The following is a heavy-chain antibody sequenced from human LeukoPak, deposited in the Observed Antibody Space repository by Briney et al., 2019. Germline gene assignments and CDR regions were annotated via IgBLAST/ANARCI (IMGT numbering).Heavy chain of an antibody. D-gene: IGHD1-26*01. V-gene: IGHV1-2*02. CDR2: INTKSGGT. J-gene: IGHJ4*02. CDR1: RNTFTADF. Sequence: ASVKVSCKASRNTFTADFWHWVRQAPGQGLEWMGWINTKSGGTYYAQRFQGRVTMTRDTSITTAYMEVNSLRSDDTAVYYCAREVGNNYDFWGQGTLVTVSS. CDR3: AREVGNNYDF.